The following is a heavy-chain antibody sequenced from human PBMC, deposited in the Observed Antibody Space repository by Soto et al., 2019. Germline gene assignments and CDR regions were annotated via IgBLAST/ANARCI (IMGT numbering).Heavy chain of an antibody. Sequence: SETLSVTCAVHGGSCMEYYCIFLRHPPVKGLEWIVEINQSGTTHYNPSLKRRINISIDTSKNQFSLNLTSVTAADTATYYCARDIITVIGGEIYYYFGMDVWGQGTTVTVSS. V-gene: IGHV4-34*01. CDR3: ARDIITVIGGEIYYYFGMDV. CDR1: GGSCMEYY. J-gene: IGHJ6*02. D-gene: IGHD3-10*01. CDR2: INQSGTT.